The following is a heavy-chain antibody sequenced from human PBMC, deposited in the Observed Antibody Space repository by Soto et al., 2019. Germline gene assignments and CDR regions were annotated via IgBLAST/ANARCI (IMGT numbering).Heavy chain of an antibody. V-gene: IGHV4-59*01. Sequence: SETLSLTCTVSGGTISSYYWSWIRQPPGKGLEWIGYIYYSGSTNYNPSLKSRVTISVDMSKNQFSLKLSSVTAADTAVYYCARAVGSYYYYYMDVWGKGTTVTVSS. CDR3: ARAVGSYYYYYMDV. CDR1: GGTISSYY. CDR2: IYYSGST. J-gene: IGHJ6*03.